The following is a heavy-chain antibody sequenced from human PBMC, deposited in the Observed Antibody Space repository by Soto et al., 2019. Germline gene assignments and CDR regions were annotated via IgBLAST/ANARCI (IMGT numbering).Heavy chain of an antibody. CDR2: IYHSGST. CDR1: GGSISSSHW. CDR3: ARVSGSSSHYYCYGMDV. Sequence: SETLSLTCAVSGGSISSSHWWSWVRQPPGKGLEWIGEIYHSGSTNYNPSLKSRVTKSVDKSKNQFSLKLSSVTAADTAVYYCARVSGSSSHYYCYGMDVWGQGTTVTVSS. J-gene: IGHJ6*02. D-gene: IGHD6-6*01. V-gene: IGHV4-4*02.